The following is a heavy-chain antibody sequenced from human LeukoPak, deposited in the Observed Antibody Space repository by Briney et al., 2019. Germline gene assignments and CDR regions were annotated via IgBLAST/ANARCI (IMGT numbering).Heavy chain of an antibody. D-gene: IGHD3-3*01. Sequence: PGGSLRLPCAASGFTFSSYAMHWVRQAPGKGLEYVSAISSNGGSTYYANSVKGRFTISRDNSKNTLYLQMGSLRAEDMAVYYCARDRTIFGVVIYYFDYWGQGTLVTVSS. CDR1: GFTFSSYA. V-gene: IGHV3-64*01. J-gene: IGHJ4*02. CDR3: ARDRTIFGVVIYYFDY. CDR2: ISSNGGST.